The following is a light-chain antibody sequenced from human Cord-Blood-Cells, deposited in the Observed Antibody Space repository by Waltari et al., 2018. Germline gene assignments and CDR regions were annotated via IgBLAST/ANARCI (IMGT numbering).Light chain of an antibody. CDR2: SNN. V-gene: IGLV1-44*01. CDR1: RSNIGSNT. Sequence: QSVLTQPPSASGTPGQRVTISCSGSRSNIGSNTVNWYQQLPGTATKLLIYSNNQRPAGVPGRVAGSKSGTSASLAISGLQSEDEADYYCAAWDESLTGWVFGGGTKLTVL. CDR3: AAWDESLTGWV. J-gene: IGLJ3*02.